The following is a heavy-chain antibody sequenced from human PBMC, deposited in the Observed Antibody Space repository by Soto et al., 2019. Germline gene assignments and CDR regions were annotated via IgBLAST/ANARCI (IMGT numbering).Heavy chain of an antibody. V-gene: IGHV1-69*06. Sequence: SVKVSCKASGGTFSSYAISWVRQAPGQGLEWMGGIIPIFGTANYAQKFQGRVTITADKSTSTAYMELSSLRSEDTAAYYCARVGGRVLQLWLMGYFDYWGQGTLVTVSS. D-gene: IGHD5-18*01. CDR2: IIPIFGTA. J-gene: IGHJ4*02. CDR3: ARVGGRVLQLWLMGYFDY. CDR1: GGTFSSYA.